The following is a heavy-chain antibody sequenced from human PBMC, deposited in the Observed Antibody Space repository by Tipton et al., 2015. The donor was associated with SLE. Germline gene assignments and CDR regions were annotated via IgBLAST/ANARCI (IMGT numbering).Heavy chain of an antibody. CDR1: GGSISSYY. D-gene: IGHD6-19*01. CDR2: IYYSGST. J-gene: IGHJ3*01. Sequence: LRLSCTVSGGSISSYYWSWIRQPPGKGLEWIGYIYYSGSTNYNPSLKSRVTISVDTSKNQFSLKLSSVTAADTAVYYCAQTDYSSGWNHGGFDFWGQGTMVTVSS. V-gene: IGHV4-59*01. CDR3: AQTDYSSGWNHGGFDF.